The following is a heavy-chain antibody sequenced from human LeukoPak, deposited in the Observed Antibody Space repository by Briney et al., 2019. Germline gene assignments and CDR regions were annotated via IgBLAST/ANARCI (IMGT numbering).Heavy chain of an antibody. J-gene: IGHJ6*02. Sequence: GWAVTLSCAACGFTFSSYGMHWLRQAPGKGLEGVAVISYDGSNKYYADYLKGRFTISSDNSQNTLYLQMNSLRAEDPAVDYCSTGSQIESYCGMDVWGQGTKASVSS. CDR2: ISYDGSNK. CDR1: GFTFSSYG. V-gene: IGHV3-30*03. CDR3: STGSQIESYCGMDV. D-gene: IGHD6-19*01.